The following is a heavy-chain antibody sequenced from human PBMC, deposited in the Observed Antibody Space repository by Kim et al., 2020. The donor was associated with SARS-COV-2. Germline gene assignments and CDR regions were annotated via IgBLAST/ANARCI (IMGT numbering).Heavy chain of an antibody. J-gene: IGHJ3*02. CDR3: AGEMVRGVIGAFDI. V-gene: IGHV1-18*01. D-gene: IGHD3-10*01. CDR1: GYTFTSYG. CDR2: ISAYNGNT. Sequence: ASVKVSCKASGYTFTSYGISWVRQAPGQGLEWMGWISAYNGNTNSAQKLQGRVTMTTDTSTSTAYMELRSLRSDDTAVYYCAGEMVRGVIGAFDIWGQGTMVTVSS.